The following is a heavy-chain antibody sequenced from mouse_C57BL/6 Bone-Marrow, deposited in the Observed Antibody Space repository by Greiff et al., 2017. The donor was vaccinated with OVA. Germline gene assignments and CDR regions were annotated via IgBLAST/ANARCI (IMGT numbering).Heavy chain of an antibody. D-gene: IGHD1-1*01. CDR1: GYTFTSYW. J-gene: IGHJ1*03. CDR2: IDPSDSYP. V-gene: IGHV1-69*01. CDR3: AGHYYGSSYVWYFDV. Sequence: QVQLQQPGAELVMPGASVKLSCKASGYTFTSYWMHWVKQRPGQGLEWIGEIDPSDSYPNYNQKFKGKSTLTVDKSSSTAYMQLSSLTSEDSAVYYCAGHYYGSSYVWYFDVWGTGTTVTVSS.